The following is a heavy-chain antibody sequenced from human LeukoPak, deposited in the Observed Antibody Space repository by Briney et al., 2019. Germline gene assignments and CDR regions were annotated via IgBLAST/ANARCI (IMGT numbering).Heavy chain of an antibody. CDR1: GFTFSSYA. CDR3: AKSQSMRALDI. J-gene: IGHJ3*02. CDR2: ISGRGDST. Sequence: GGSLRLSCAASGFTFSSYAMSWVRQAPGKGLEWVSTISGRGDSTYYADSVKGRFTISRDNSKNTLYLQMNSLRGEDTAVYYCAKSQSMRALDIWGQGTMVTVSS. V-gene: IGHV3-23*01.